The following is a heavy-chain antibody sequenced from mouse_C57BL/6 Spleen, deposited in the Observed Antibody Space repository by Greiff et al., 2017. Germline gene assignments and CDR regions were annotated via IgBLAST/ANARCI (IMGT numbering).Heavy chain of an antibody. CDR3: TTRGYGYDPFAY. CDR1: GFNIKDDY. Sequence: VQLQQSGAELVRPGASVKLSCTASGFNIKDDYMHWVKQRPEQGLEWIGWIDPENGDTEYASQFQGKATITADTSSNTAYLQLSSLTSEDTAVYYCTTRGYGYDPFAYWGQGTLVTVSA. J-gene: IGHJ3*01. V-gene: IGHV14-4*01. CDR2: IDPENGDT. D-gene: IGHD2-2*01.